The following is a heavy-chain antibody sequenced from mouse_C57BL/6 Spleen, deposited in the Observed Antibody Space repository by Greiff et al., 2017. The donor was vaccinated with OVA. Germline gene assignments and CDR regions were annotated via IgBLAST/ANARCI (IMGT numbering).Heavy chain of an antibody. V-gene: IGHV3-6*01. CDR1: GYSITSGYY. J-gene: IGHJ1*03. CDR2: ISYDGSN. CDR3: ARGGDGYYSSCWYFDV. D-gene: IGHD2-3*01. Sequence: ESGPGLVKPSQSLSLTCSVTGYSITSGYYWNWIRQFPGNKLEWMGYISYDGSNNYNPSLKNRISITRDTSKNQFFLKLNSVTTEDTATYYCARGGDGYYSSCWYFDVWGTGTTVTVSS.